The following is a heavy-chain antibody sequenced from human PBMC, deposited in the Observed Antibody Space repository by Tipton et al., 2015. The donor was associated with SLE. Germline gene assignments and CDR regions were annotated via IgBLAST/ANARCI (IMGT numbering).Heavy chain of an antibody. V-gene: IGHV3-74*01. CDR1: GFTFSSYW. J-gene: IGHJ4*02. CDR3: ARDPWDFWSGYGVDY. Sequence: SLRLSCAASGFTFSSYWMHWVRQAPGKGLVWVSRINSDGSSTSYADSVKGRFTISRDNAKNTLYLQMNSLRAEDTAVYFCARDPWDFWSGYGVDYWGQGTLVTVSS. CDR2: INSDGSST. D-gene: IGHD3-3*01.